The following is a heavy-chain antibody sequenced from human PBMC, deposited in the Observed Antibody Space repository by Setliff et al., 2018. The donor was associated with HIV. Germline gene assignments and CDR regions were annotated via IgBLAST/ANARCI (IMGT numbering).Heavy chain of an antibody. CDR2: IYYSGST. J-gene: IGHJ1*01. V-gene: IGHV4-31*03. CDR1: GGSVSSGGYY. Sequence: SETLSLTCTVSGGSVSSGGYYWSWIRQYPGKGLEWIGYIYYSGSTYYNPSLKSRVTISVDKSNNQFSLNLTSVTAADTAVYFCARDPYCSGDGCFRYYQHWGRGTLVTVSS. D-gene: IGHD2-15*01. CDR3: ARDPYCSGDGCFRYYQH.